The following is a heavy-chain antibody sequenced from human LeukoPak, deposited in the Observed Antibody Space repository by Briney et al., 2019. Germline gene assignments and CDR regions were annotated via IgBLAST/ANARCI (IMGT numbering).Heavy chain of an antibody. CDR2: INQDGSEK. Sequence: GGSLRLSCGASGFTFDDYWMSWVRQVPGQGLEWVANINQDGSEKYYLDSAKGRFTISRDNARNSLYLQVNSLRAEDTAVYYCARGGTSGYSSTRHFWGGNYYFDYWGQGSLVTVSS. D-gene: IGHD2-2*01. V-gene: IGHV3-7*01. CDR1: GFTFDDYW. CDR3: ARGGTSGYSSTRHFWGGNYYFDY. J-gene: IGHJ4*02.